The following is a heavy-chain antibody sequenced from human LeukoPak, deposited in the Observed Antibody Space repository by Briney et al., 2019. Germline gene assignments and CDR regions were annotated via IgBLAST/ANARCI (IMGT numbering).Heavy chain of an antibody. J-gene: IGHJ4*02. CDR1: GFTFSNPW. D-gene: IGHD4-17*01. CDR3: TTDVPTYGPNFDY. Sequence: GSLRLSCAASGFTFSNPWMSWVRQAPGKGLEWVGRIKSKTDGGTTDYAAPVKGRFTISRDDSKNTLYLQMNSLKTEDTAVYYCTTDVPTYGPNFDYWGQGTLVTVSS. CDR2: IKSKTDGGTT. V-gene: IGHV3-15*01.